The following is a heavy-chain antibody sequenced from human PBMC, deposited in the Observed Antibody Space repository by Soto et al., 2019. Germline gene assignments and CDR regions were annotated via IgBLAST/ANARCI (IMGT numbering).Heavy chain of an antibody. CDR2: IIPIFGTA. CDR1: GGTFSSSA. V-gene: IGHV1-69*13. J-gene: IGHJ6*02. Sequence: SVKVSCKASGGTFSSSAISWVRQAPGQGLEWMGGIIPIFGTANYAQKFQGRVTITADESTSTAYMELSSLRSEDTAVYYCASEGGYSGYDNNAADYYYGMDVWGQGTTVTVSS. D-gene: IGHD5-12*01. CDR3: ASEGGYSGYDNNAADYYYGMDV.